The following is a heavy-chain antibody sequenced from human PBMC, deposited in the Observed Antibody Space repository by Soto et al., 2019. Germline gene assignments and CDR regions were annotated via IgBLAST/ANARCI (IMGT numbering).Heavy chain of an antibody. Sequence: SETLSLTCTVSGGSISSGGYYWSWIRQHPGKGLEWIGYIYYSGSTYYNPSLKSRVTISVDTSKNQFSLKLSSATAADTAVYYCARDRGTMVRGVIITEYNWFDPWGQGTLVTVSS. D-gene: IGHD3-10*01. V-gene: IGHV4-31*03. CDR2: IYYSGST. J-gene: IGHJ5*02. CDR1: GGSISSGGYY. CDR3: ARDRGTMVRGVIITEYNWFDP.